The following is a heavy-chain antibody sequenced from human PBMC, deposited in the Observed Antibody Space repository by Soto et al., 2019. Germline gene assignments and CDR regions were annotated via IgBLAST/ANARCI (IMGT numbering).Heavy chain of an antibody. D-gene: IGHD1-1*01. CDR3: ARALPHNWNDQDPLGY. J-gene: IGHJ4*02. CDR1: GYTFTSYG. CDR2: ISAYNGNT. Sequence: QVQLVQSGAEVKKPGASVKVSCKASGYTFTSYGISWVRQAPGQGLEWMGWISAYNGNTNYAQKLQGRVTMTTDTSKRTAYMELRSLRSDDTAVYYCARALPHNWNDQDPLGYWGQGTLVTVSS. V-gene: IGHV1-18*01.